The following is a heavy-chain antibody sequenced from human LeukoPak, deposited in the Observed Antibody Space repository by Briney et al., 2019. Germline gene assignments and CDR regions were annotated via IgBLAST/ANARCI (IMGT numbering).Heavy chain of an antibody. V-gene: IGHV3-9*01. Sequence: PGGSLRLSCAASGFTFDDYAMHWVRQAPGKGLEWVSGISWNSGSIGYADSVKGRFTISRDNVKNSLYLQMNSLRAEDTALYYCARVRGPFDYWGQGTLVTVSS. J-gene: IGHJ4*02. CDR3: ARVRGPFDY. CDR1: GFTFDDYA. CDR2: ISWNSGSI. D-gene: IGHD3-10*01.